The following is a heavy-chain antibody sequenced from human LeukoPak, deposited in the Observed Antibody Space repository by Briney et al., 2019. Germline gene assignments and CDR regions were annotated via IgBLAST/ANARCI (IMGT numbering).Heavy chain of an antibody. D-gene: IGHD3-3*01. J-gene: IGHJ4*02. V-gene: IGHV4-31*03. CDR3: ARLRVYYDFWSGYHRDPFDY. CDR2: SYYTGST. CDR1: GGSITSGRYY. Sequence: PSQTLSLTCSVSGGSITSGRYYWTWIRQYPEKGLEWIGYSYYTGSTHYKPSLKSRAAISVDTSKNQFSLKLSSVTAADTAVYYCARLRVYYDFWSGYHRDPFDYWGQGTLVTVSS.